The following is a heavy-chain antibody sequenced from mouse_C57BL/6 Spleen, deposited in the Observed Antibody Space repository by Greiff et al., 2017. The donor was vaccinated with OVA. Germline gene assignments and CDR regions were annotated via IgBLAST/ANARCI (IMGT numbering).Heavy chain of an antibody. D-gene: IGHD2-4*01. CDR2: IDPSDSET. CDR1: GYTFTSYW. J-gene: IGHJ1*03. Sequence: QVQLQQSGAELVRPGSSVKLSCKASGYTFTSYWMHWVKQRPIQGLEWIGNIDPSDSETHYNQKFKDKATLTVDKSSSTAYMQLSSLTSEDSAVYYYARSKDYDWYCDVWGKGTTVTVSA. CDR3: ARSKDYDWYCDV. V-gene: IGHV1-52*01.